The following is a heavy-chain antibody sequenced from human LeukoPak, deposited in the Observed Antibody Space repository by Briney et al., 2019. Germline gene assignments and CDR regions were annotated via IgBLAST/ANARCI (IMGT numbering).Heavy chain of an antibody. Sequence: GGSLRLSCATSGFTFSSYEMNWVRQAPGKGLEWVSYISSSGSTIYYADSVKGRFTISRDNAKNSLYLQMNSLRAEDTAVYYCSGYSSGWYRNYWGQGTLVTVSS. CDR1: GFTFSSYE. CDR3: SGYSSGWYRNY. V-gene: IGHV3-48*03. CDR2: ISSSGSTI. J-gene: IGHJ4*02. D-gene: IGHD6-19*01.